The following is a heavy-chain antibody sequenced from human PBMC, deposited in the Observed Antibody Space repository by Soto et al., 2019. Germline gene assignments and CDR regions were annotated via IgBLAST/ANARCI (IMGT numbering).Heavy chain of an antibody. CDR1: GESISSSSYY. V-gene: IGHV4-39*01. Sequence: EALCVTCRVSGESISSSSYYWGWIRRPPGKGLEWIGSIYYSGRTYYNPSFKGRVTISIDTSKNQFSLKLSSVTATDTAVYYCDRQRTTVVTQAYFDHWGQGALVTVYS. CDR3: DRQRTTVVTQAYFDH. D-gene: IGHD2-21*02. J-gene: IGHJ4*02. CDR2: IYYSGRT.